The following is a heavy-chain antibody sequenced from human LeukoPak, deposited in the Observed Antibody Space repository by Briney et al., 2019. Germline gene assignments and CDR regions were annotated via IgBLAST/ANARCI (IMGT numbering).Heavy chain of an antibody. CDR1: GGSISSSSYY. CDR2: IYHSGTT. Sequence: PSETLSLTCTVSGGSISSSSYYWGWIRQPPGKGLEWIGSIYHSGTTYYNPSLRSRVTISVDTSKNQFSLKLSSVTAADTAVYYCARSQYYYDSSGHDAFDIWGQGTMVTVSS. J-gene: IGHJ3*02. D-gene: IGHD3-22*01. V-gene: IGHV4-39*07. CDR3: ARSQYYYDSSGHDAFDI.